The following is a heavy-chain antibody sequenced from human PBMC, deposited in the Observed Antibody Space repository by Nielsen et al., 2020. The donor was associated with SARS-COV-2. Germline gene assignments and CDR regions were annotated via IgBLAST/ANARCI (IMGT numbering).Heavy chain of an antibody. CDR3: ARAPAADAFDI. J-gene: IGHJ3*02. V-gene: IGHV4-39*07. CDR2: IYYSGTT. D-gene: IGHD2-2*01. Sequence: SETLSLTCTVSAGSISSEIYYWGWMRQPPGKGLEWIGNIYYSGTTHYNPSLKSRVTISVDRSKNQFSLKLSSVTAADTAVYYCARAPAADAFDIWGQGTMVTVSS. CDR1: AGSISSEIYY.